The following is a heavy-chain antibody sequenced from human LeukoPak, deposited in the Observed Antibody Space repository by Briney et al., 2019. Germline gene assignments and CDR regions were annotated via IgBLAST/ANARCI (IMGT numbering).Heavy chain of an antibody. J-gene: IGHJ3*01. V-gene: IGHV4-59*01. D-gene: IGHD1-26*01. CDR2: IYYGGTT. CDR1: GVSIDYYD. Sequence: KPSETLSLTCTVSGVSIDYYDWSWIRQPPGKGLELLGYIYYGGTTNYNPSLKSRVTISLDTSKNQYSLKLSSVTAADTAVYYCARRGGSPLGAFDVWGQGTMVTVSS. CDR3: ARRGGSPLGAFDV.